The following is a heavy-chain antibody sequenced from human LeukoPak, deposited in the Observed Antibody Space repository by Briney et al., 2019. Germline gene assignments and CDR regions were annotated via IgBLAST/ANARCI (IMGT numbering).Heavy chain of an antibody. Sequence: GGSLRLSCAASGFTFSSYGMSWVRQAPGKGLEWVSSISGSGGSTYYTDSVKGRFTISRDNAKNSLYLQMNSLRAEDTAVYYCAELGITMIGGVWGKGTTVTISS. D-gene: IGHD3-10*02. J-gene: IGHJ6*04. V-gene: IGHV3-23*01. CDR3: AELGITMIGGV. CDR1: GFTFSSYG. CDR2: ISGSGGST.